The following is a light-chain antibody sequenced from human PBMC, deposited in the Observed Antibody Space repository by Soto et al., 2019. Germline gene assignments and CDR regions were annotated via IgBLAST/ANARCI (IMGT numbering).Light chain of an antibody. CDR1: NIGSKS. CDR2: YDS. CDR3: QVWDSSSDHVV. J-gene: IGLJ2*01. Sequence: VLTQPPSVSVAPGKTARITCGGNNIGSKSVHWYQQKPGQAPVLVIYYDSDRPSGIPERFSGSNSGNTATLTISRVEAGDEADYYCQVWDSSSDHVVFGGGTKVTVL. V-gene: IGLV3-21*04.